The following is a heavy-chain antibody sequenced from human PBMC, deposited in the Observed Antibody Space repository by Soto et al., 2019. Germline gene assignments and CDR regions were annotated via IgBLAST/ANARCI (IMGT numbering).Heavy chain of an antibody. J-gene: IGHJ5*02. CDR3: ARGDPAVGSHCSGGSCHGPPPGWFDP. V-gene: IGHV4-30-4*01. D-gene: IGHD2-15*01. CDR1: GGSISSGDYY. Sequence: LSLTCTVSGGSISSGDYYWSWIRQPPGKGLEWIGYIYYSGSTYYNPSLKSRVTISVDTSKNQFSLKLSSVTAADTAVYYCARGDPAVGSHCSGGSCHGPPPGWFDPWGQGTLVTISS. CDR2: IYYSGST.